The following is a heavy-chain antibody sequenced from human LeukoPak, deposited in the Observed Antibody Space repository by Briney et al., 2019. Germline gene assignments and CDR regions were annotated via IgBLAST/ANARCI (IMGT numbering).Heavy chain of an antibody. CDR2: IYSGGST. D-gene: IGHD3-10*01. Sequence: GGSLRLSCAASGFTVSSNYMSWVRQAPGKGLEWVSVIYSGGSTYYADSVKGRFTISRDNSKNTLYLQMNSLRAEDTAVYYCARTPWFGEMHAFDIWGQGTMVTVSS. J-gene: IGHJ3*02. CDR1: GFTVSSNY. V-gene: IGHV3-66*01. CDR3: ARTPWFGEMHAFDI.